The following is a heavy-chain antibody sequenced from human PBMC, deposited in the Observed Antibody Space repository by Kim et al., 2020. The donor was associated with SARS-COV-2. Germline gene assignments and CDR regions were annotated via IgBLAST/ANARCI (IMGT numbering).Heavy chain of an antibody. D-gene: IGHD6-13*01. J-gene: IGHJ4*02. V-gene: IGHV3-43*02. Sequence: GGSLRLSCAASGFTFDDYAMHWVRQAPGKGLEWVSLISGDGGRTYYADSVKGRFTISRDNSKNSLYLQMNSLRTEDTALYYCAKDPTGYSSSWSGYWGQGTLVTVSS. CDR3: AKDPTGYSSSWSGY. CDR2: ISGDGGRT. CDR1: GFTFDDYA.